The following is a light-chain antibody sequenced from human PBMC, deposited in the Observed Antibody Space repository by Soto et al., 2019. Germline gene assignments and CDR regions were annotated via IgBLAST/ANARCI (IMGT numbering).Light chain of an antibody. CDR2: GAS. J-gene: IGKJ1*01. Sequence: EIVLTQSPGTLSLSPGERATLSCRASQSVSSSYLAWYQQKSGQAPRLLIYGASNRATGIPDRFSGSGSGTDFPLTISRLEPEDFAVYYCQQYGRSSWTFGQGTKVEIK. V-gene: IGKV3-20*01. CDR3: QQYGRSSWT. CDR1: QSVSSSY.